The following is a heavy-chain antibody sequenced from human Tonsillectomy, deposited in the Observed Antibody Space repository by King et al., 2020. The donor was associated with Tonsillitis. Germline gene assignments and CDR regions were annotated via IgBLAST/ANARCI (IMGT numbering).Heavy chain of an antibody. CDR2: ISYDGNNK. CDR3: GGDGGNSWVNQNYGMDV. J-gene: IGHJ6*02. CDR1: GFTFSAYD. D-gene: IGHD4-23*01. Sequence: VQLVESGGGVVQPGRSLRLSCAASGFTFSAYDMHWVRQAPGKGLERVALISYDGNNKYEADSVKGRCTISRDNSKNTLTLQMNSLTAVDKAVYYCGGDGGNSWVNQNYGMDVCGQGTTVTVSS. V-gene: IGHV3-30*03.